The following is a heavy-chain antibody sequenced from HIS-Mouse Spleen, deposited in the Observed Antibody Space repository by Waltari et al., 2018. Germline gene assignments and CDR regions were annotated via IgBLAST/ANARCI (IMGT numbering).Heavy chain of an antibody. J-gene: IGHJ4*02. D-gene: IGHD5-18*01. CDR1: GYTFTGYY. Sequence: QVQLVQSGAEVKKPGASVKVSCKASGYTFTGYYMHWVRQAPGQGLVWMGRINPKSGGKNYAQKFKGRVTMTRDTSISTAYMELSRLRSDDTAVYYCARDQDTAMVLLFDYWGQGTLVTVSS. CDR2: INPKSGGK. V-gene: IGHV1-2*02. CDR3: ARDQDTAMVLLFDY.